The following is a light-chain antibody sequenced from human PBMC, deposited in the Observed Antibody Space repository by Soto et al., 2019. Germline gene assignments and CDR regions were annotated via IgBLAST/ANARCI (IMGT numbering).Light chain of an antibody. V-gene: IGLV2-11*01. CDR1: STY. J-gene: IGLJ2*01. CDR3: CSKAVSSTT. Sequence: QSALTQPRSVSGSPGQSVTISCTGASTYVSWYQQHPGKAPKLIIFDVADRPSGVPLRFSASKSGNTASLTISGLQAEDEAVYYCCSKAVSSTTFGGGTKLTAL. CDR2: DVA.